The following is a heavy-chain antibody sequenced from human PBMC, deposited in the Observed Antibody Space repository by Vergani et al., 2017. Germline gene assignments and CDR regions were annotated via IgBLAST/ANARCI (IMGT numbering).Heavy chain of an antibody. CDR3: ARGAVAGLYYFDY. Sequence: QVQLQESGPGLVKPSETLSLTCTVSGGSVSSGSYYWSWIRQPPGKGLEWIGYIYYSGSTNYNPSLKSRVTISVDTSKNQFSLKLSAGTAADTAVYYCARGAVAGLYYFDYWGQGTLVTVSS. J-gene: IGHJ4*02. CDR2: IYYSGST. D-gene: IGHD6-19*01. CDR1: GGSVSSGSYY. V-gene: IGHV4-61*01.